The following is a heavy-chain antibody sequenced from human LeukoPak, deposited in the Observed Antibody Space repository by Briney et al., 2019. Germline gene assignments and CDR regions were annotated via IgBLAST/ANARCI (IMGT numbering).Heavy chain of an antibody. J-gene: IGHJ4*02. CDR1: GGSISSHY. CDR3: ASRYGSGSYGFDF. Sequence: SETLSLTCTVSGGSISSHYWTWIRQPPGKGLEWIGYYYYGGSTNYNPSLKSRVTISVDTSKNRFSLKLSSVTAADTAVYYCASRYGSGSYGFDFWGQGTLVTVSS. D-gene: IGHD3-10*01. CDR2: YYYGGST. V-gene: IGHV4-59*11.